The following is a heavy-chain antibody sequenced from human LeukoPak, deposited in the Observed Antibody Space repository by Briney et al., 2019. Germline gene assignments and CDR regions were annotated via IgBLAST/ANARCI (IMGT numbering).Heavy chain of an antibody. V-gene: IGHV4-34*01. Sequence: SETLSLTCAVYGGSFSGYYWSWIRQPPGKGLEWIGEINHSGSTNYNPSLKSRVTISVDTSKNQFSLKLSSVTAADTAVYYCARHVVAVGFDYWGQGTLVTVSS. CDR3: ARHVVAVGFDY. D-gene: IGHD3-22*01. J-gene: IGHJ4*02. CDR2: INHSGST. CDR1: GGSFSGYY.